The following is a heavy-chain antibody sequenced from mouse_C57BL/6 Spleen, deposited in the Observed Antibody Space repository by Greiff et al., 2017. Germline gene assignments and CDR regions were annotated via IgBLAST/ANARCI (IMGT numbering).Heavy chain of an antibody. V-gene: IGHV14-4*01. J-gene: IGHJ2*01. CDR1: GFNIKDDY. D-gene: IGHD2-4*01. CDR3: TRDYDEDY. Sequence: EVQLQQSGAELVRPGASVKLSCTASGFNIKDDYMHWVKQRPEQGLEWIGWIDPENGDTEYASKFQGKATITADTSSNTAYLQLSSLTSEDTAVYYCTRDYDEDYWGQGTTLTVSS. CDR2: IDPENGDT.